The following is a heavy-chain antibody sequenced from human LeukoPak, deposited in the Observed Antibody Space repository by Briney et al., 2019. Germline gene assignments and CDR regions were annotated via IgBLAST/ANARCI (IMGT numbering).Heavy chain of an antibody. Sequence: GGSLRLSYAASEFTFSNYGMHWVRQAPGKGLEWVAVISYDGSNKKYADSVRGRFTISRDNSKNTLYLQMNSLRAEDTAVYYCAKGGPYYYDSSGQPNNYYYYYMDVWGKGTTVTVSS. CDR3: AKGGPYYYDSSGQPNNYYYYYMDV. V-gene: IGHV3-30*18. J-gene: IGHJ6*03. D-gene: IGHD3-22*01. CDR1: EFTFSNYG. CDR2: ISYDGSNK.